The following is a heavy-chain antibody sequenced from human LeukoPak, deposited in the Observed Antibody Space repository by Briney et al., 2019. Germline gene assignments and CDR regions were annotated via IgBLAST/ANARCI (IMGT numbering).Heavy chain of an antibody. J-gene: IGHJ5*02. CDR2: IKTDGSIT. V-gene: IGHV3-74*01. D-gene: IGHD3-22*01. CDR1: GFSFSVYW. Sequence: GGSLRLSCAASGFSFSVYWMHWVRQAPGKGPVWVSRIKTDGSITDYADSVKGRFTISRDNAKNTLYLQMNSLRAEDTAVYYCAKGDYITMIVVSPFDPWGQGTLVTVSS. CDR3: AKGDYITMIVVSPFDP.